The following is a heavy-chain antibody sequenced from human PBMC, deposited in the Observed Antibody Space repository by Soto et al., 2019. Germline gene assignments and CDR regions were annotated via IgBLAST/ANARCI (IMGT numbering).Heavy chain of an antibody. J-gene: IGHJ6*02. V-gene: IGHV1-58*02. D-gene: IGHD2-15*01. CDR3: SADRPDIGVGWWV. CDR1: GSGFISSG. Sequence: ASVKVSCKASGSGFISSGIQWVRQAHGQRLEWIGWIVVASGQTNYAQNFRGRVAITRDTSTATAYIELTGLTSEDTAVYFCSADRPDIGVGWWVWGQGTTVTGS. CDR2: IVVASGQT.